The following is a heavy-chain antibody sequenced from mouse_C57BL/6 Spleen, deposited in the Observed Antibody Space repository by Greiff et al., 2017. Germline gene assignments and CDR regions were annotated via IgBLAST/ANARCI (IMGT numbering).Heavy chain of an antibody. V-gene: IGHV5-17*01. CDR2: ISSGSSTI. CDR1: GFTFSDYG. CDR3: ARELRAGFAY. J-gene: IGHJ3*01. D-gene: IGHD1-1*01. Sequence: EVKLVESGGGLVKPGGSLKLSCAASGFTFSDYGMHWVRQAPEKGLEWVAYISSGSSTIYYADTVKGRFTIYRDNAKNTLFLQMTSLRSEGTAMYCCARELRAGFAYWGQGTLVTVSA.